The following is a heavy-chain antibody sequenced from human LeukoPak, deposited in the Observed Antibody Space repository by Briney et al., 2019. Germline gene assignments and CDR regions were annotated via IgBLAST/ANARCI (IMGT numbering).Heavy chain of an antibody. CDR1: GGSISSYY. V-gene: IGHV4-39*01. CDR3: ARIYFDWLLPTS. J-gene: IGHJ4*02. D-gene: IGHD3-9*01. Sequence: ETLSXTCTVSGGSISSYYWGWIRQPPGKGLEWIGSIYYSGSTYYNPSLKSRVTISVDTSKNQFSLKLSSVTAADTAVYYCARIYFDWLLPTSWGQGTLVTVSS. CDR2: IYYSGST.